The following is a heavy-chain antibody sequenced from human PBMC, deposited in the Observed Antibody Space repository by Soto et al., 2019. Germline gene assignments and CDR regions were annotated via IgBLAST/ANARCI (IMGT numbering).Heavy chain of an antibody. J-gene: IGHJ6*02. CDR3: AKDVTGTTPRSWYYGMDV. V-gene: IGHV3-23*01. D-gene: IGHD1-7*01. CDR2: ISGSGGST. Sequence: GGSLRLSCAASGFTFSSYAMSWVRQAPGKGLEWVSAISGSGGSTYYADSVKGRFTISRDNSKNTLYLQMNSLRAEDTAVYYCAKDVTGTTPRSWYYGMDVWGQGTTVTVSS. CDR1: GFTFSSYA.